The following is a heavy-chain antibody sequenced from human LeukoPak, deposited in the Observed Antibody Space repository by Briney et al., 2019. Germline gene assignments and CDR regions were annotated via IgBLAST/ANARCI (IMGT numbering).Heavy chain of an antibody. V-gene: IGHV4-30-2*01. Sequence: SQTLSLTCAVSGGSISSGGYSWRWIRQPPGKGLEWIGYIYHSGSTYYNPSLKSRVTISVDRSKNQFSLKLSSVTAADTAVYYCARARPGVVGYFDYWGQGTLVTVSS. CDR3: ARARPGVVGYFDY. CDR1: GGSISSGGYS. J-gene: IGHJ4*02. D-gene: IGHD7-27*01. CDR2: IYHSGST.